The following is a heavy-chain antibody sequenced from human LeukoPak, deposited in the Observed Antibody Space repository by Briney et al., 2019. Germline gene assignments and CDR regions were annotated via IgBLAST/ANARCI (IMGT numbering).Heavy chain of an antibody. Sequence: SETLSLTCTVSGGSVNSNNWNWLWKRPRPGQERNGYVSNYCSGSTKYNPSLKIRVSMSVDTSKNQFSLKLSSVTAADTAVYYCARWNSWLYHIASWGQGT. V-gene: IGHV4-59*02. D-gene: IGHD2-2*01. CDR1: GGSVNSNN. CDR2: VSNYCSGST. J-gene: IGHJ5*02. CDR3: ARWNSWLYHIAS.